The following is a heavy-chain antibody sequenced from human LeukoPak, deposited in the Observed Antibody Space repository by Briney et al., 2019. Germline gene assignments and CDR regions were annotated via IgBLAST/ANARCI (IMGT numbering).Heavy chain of an antibody. CDR1: GFAFSTHG. J-gene: IGHJ5*02. D-gene: IGHD1-1*01. Sequence: GGSLRLSCAASGFAFSTHGMHWVRQAPGKGLEWVSVIWFDGSTQYYTDSVKGRFTISRDNSKNTLFLQMHSLRAEDTAVYYCVRDPQIDWNRTSLLSWGQGTLVTVSS. V-gene: IGHV3-33*01. CDR2: IWFDGSTQ. CDR3: VRDPQIDWNRTSLLS.